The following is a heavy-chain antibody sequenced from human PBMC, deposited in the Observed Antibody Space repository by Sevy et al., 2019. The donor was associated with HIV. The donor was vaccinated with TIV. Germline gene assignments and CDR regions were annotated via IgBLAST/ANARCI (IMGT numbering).Heavy chain of an antibody. J-gene: IGHJ5*02. CDR3: TRAPGGVIVNNWFDP. CDR1: GFTFGDYA. D-gene: IGHD3-16*02. CDR2: IRSKAYGGTT. V-gene: IGHV3-49*03. Sequence: GGSLRLSCTASGFTFGDYAMSWFRQAPGKGLEWVGFIRSKAYGGTTEYAASVKGRFTISRDDSKSIAYLQMNSLKTEDTAVYYCTRAPGGVIVNNWFDPWGQGTLVTVSS.